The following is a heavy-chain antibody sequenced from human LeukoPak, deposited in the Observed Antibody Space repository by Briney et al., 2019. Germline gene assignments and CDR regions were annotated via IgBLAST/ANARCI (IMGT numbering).Heavy chain of an antibody. Sequence: SETLSLTCTVSGGSISSYYWSWIRQPPGKGLEWIGSIYHSGSTYYNPSLKSRVTISVDTSKNQFSLKLSSVTAADTAVYYCARVSPGVDYWGQGTLVTVSS. V-gene: IGHV4-38-2*02. D-gene: IGHD3-10*01. CDR1: GGSISSYY. CDR2: IYHSGST. J-gene: IGHJ4*02. CDR3: ARVSPGVDY.